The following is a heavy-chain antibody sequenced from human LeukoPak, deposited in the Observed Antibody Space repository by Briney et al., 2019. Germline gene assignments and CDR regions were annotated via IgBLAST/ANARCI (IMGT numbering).Heavy chain of an antibody. CDR3: ARLYFDLRGWFDP. V-gene: IGHV4-39*01. CDR2: IYYSGST. CDR1: GGSISSSSYY. J-gene: IGHJ5*02. D-gene: IGHD3-3*01. Sequence: KPSETLSLTCTVSGGSISSSSYYWGWIRQPPGKGLEWIGSIYYSGSTYYNPSLKSRVTISVDTSKNQFSLKLSSVTAADTAVYYCARLYFDLRGWFDPWGQGTLVTVSS.